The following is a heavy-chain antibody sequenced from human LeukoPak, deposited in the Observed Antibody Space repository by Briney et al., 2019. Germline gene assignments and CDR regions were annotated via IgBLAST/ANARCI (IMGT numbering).Heavy chain of an antibody. CDR2: IYSGDNT. J-gene: IGHJ4*02. Sequence: PGGSLRLSCAASGFTVSRNSLSWVRQAPGNGLEWVSVIYSGDNTYYADSVKGRFTISRDNSKNMLYLQMNSLRAEDTAVYYCARIEYSGTLYFDHWGQGTLVTVSS. D-gene: IGHD1-26*01. CDR3: ARIEYSGTLYFDH. CDR1: GFTVSRNS. V-gene: IGHV3-53*01.